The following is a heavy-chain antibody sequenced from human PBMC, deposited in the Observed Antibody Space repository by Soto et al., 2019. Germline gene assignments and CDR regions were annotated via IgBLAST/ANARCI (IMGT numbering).Heavy chain of an antibody. CDR2: IIPIFGTA. J-gene: IGHJ4*02. CDR3: ARTTPGGSGWYGCLDY. D-gene: IGHD6-19*01. CDR1: GGTFSSYA. V-gene: IGHV1-69*06. Sequence: QVQLVQSGAEVKKPGSSVKVSCKASGGTFSSYAISWVRQAPRQGLEWMGGIIPIFGTANYAQKFQGRVTMTADKSTSTAYMERSSLRSEDTAVYYCARTTPGGSGWYGCLDYWGQGTLVTVSS.